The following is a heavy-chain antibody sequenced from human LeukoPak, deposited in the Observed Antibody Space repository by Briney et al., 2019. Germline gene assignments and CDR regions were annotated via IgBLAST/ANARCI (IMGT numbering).Heavy chain of an antibody. CDR2: VDPEDGET. CDR3: ATAPTWILDY. D-gene: IGHD5-18*01. Sequence: ASVKVSCKVSGYTFTDYYMHWVQQAPGKGLEWMGLVDPEDGETIYAEKFRGRVTITADTSTDTAYMELSSLRSEGTAVYYCATAPTWILDYWGQGTLVTVSS. CDR1: GYTFTDYY. V-gene: IGHV1-69-2*01. J-gene: IGHJ4*02.